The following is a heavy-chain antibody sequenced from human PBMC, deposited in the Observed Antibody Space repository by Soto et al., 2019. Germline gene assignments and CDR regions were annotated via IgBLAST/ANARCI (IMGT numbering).Heavy chain of an antibody. CDR1: GYNFATYW. CDR3: ATHTKGMGWTLDY. J-gene: IGHJ4*02. D-gene: IGHD6-19*01. V-gene: IGHV5-51*01. CDR2: IYPGDSDT. Sequence: EVQLVQSGAEVKKPGESLKISCRGSGYNFATYWIGWVRQMPGKGLEWMGIIYPGDSDTRYGPSFQGQVTISADKSISTAYLQWSSLKASDTAIYYGATHTKGMGWTLDYWGQGTLVTVSS.